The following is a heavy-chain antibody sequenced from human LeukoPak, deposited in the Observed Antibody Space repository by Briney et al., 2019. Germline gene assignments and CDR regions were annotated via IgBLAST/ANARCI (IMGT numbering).Heavy chain of an antibody. D-gene: IGHD1-7*01. J-gene: IGHJ6*02. CDR3: ARDSGTQGPYYYGLDV. V-gene: IGHV3-74*01. CDR1: RPTLSNSW. Sequence: AGESLRHSCSTHRPTLSNSWIHWGHQAPGRGLVLDSRINSGGGSRDYADSVKGRFTISRDNAKTTLYPQMNSLRPEDTAVYYCARDSGTQGPYYYGLDVWGQGTTVTVSS. CDR2: INSGGGSR.